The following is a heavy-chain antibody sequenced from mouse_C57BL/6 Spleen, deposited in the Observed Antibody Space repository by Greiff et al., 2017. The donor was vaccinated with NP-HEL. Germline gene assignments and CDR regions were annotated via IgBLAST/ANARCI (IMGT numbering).Heavy chain of an antibody. CDR1: GYTFTSYG. Sequence: QVQLQQSGAELARPGASVKLSCKASGYTFTSYGISWVKQRTGQGLEWIGEIYPRSGNTYYNEKFQGKATLTADKFSSTAYMELRSVTSEDSTVYFCARRGLLYGNYVYAMDYWGQGTSVTVSS. J-gene: IGHJ4*01. V-gene: IGHV1-81*01. CDR3: ARRGLLYGNYVYAMDY. CDR2: IYPRSGNT. D-gene: IGHD2-1*01.